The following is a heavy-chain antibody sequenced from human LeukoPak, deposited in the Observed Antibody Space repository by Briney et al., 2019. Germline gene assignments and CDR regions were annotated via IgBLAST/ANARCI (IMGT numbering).Heavy chain of an antibody. CDR3: AREDSGNYYFDF. D-gene: IGHD1-26*01. V-gene: IGHV3-23*01. Sequence: GGSLRLSCAVSGFSFSSYTMSWVRQAPGKGLERVSAISGSAALTYYAAPVKGGFTISRDNSKNTLFLQMNSLRAEDTAVYYCAREDSGNYYFDFWGQGTLVTVSS. CDR2: ISGSAALT. CDR1: GFSFSSYT. J-gene: IGHJ4*02.